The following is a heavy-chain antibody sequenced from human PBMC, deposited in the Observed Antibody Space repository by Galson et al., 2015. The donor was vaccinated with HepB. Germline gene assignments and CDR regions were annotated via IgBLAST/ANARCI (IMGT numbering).Heavy chain of an antibody. CDR2: ISSSTTTI. Sequence: SLRLSCAASTFIFSTYSMNWVRQAPGKGLEWVSYISSSTTTIYYADSVYYADSVKGRFTISRDNSKNTLFLQMNRLRVEDTAVYYCARSVYQLPPPARLAMDVWGLGTTVTVS. D-gene: IGHD2-2*01. J-gene: IGHJ6*02. CDR1: TFIFSTYS. V-gene: IGHV3-48*01. CDR3: ARSVYQLPPPARLAMDV.